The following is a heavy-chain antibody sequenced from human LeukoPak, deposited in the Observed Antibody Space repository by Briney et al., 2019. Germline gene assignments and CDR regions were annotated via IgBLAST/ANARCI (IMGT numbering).Heavy chain of an antibody. CDR3: ASPYCSGGTWYAHDAFDI. Sequence: ASVKVSCKASGYTFTSYGISWVRQAPGQGLEWMGWISVYNGNTNYAQKLQGRVTMTTDTSTSTAYMELRSLRSDDTAVYYCASPYCSGGTWYAHDAFDIWGQGTMVTVSS. D-gene: IGHD2-15*01. V-gene: IGHV1-18*01. CDR2: ISVYNGNT. CDR1: GYTFTSYG. J-gene: IGHJ3*02.